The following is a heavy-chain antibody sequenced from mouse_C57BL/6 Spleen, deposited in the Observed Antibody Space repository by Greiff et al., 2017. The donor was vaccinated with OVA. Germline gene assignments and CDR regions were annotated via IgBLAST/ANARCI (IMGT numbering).Heavy chain of an antibody. CDR1: GFTFSSYG. V-gene: IGHV5-6*01. Sequence: EVQRVESGGDLVKPGGSLKLSCAASGFTFSSYGMSWVRQTPDKRLEWVATISSGGSYTYYPDSVKGRFTIYRDNAKNTLYLQRSSLKSEDTAMYYGASPAQATGDAMDYWGQGTSVTVSS. CDR3: ASPAQATGDAMDY. CDR2: ISSGGSYT. J-gene: IGHJ4*01. D-gene: IGHD3-2*02.